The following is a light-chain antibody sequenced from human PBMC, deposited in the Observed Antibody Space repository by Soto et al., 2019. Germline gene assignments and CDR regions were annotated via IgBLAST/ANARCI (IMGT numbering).Light chain of an antibody. CDR2: EVI. Sequence: QSVLTQPASMSGSPGQSITIPCTGTRSDVGAFNYVSWYQHHPGNAPKLILYEVINRPSGVSNRFSGSKSGNTASLTISGLQAEDEDFYFSISYTTDSRPYVFGTGTKVTVL. J-gene: IGLJ1*01. V-gene: IGLV2-14*01. CDR3: ISYTTDSRPYV. CDR1: RSDVGAFNY.